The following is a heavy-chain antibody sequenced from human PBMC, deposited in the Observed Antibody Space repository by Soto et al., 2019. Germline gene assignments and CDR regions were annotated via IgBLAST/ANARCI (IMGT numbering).Heavy chain of an antibody. CDR3: ASLRSRWNIDY. J-gene: IGHJ4*02. V-gene: IGHV4-30-4*01. CDR1: GGSISTDDHY. Sequence: QVQLQESGPGLVKPSQTLSLTCTVSGGSISTDDHYWSWIRQPPGKGLEWIGYIYYTGRTHYNPSSKSRLFTSLDTSKNQFSLQLTSVTAADTAVYYCASLRSRWNIDYWGQGTLVTVSS. CDR2: IYYTGRT. D-gene: IGHD6-13*01.